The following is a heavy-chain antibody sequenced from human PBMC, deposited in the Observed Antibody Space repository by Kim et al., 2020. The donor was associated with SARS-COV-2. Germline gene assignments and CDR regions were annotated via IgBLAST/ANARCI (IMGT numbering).Heavy chain of an antibody. D-gene: IGHD3-3*01. J-gene: IGHJ4*02. CDR1: GGSISSSSYY. V-gene: IGHV4-39*01. CDR3: ASRNDFWSGYYYY. CDR2: IYYSGST. Sequence: SETLSLTCTVSGGSISSSSYYWGWIRQPPGKGLEWIGSIYYSGSTYYNPSLKSRVTISVDTSKNQFSLKLSSVTAADTAVYYCASRNDFWSGYYYYWGQGTLVTVSS.